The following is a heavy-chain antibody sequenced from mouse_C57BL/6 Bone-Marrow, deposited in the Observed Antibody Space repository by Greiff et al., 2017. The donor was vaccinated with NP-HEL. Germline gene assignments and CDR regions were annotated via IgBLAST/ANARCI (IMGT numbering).Heavy chain of an antibody. J-gene: IGHJ2*01. D-gene: IGHD2-4*01. V-gene: IGHV2-9-1*01. CDR2: IWSGGGP. Sequence: QVQLKESGPGLVAPSQSLSITCTVSGFSLTSYAISWVRQPPGKGLEWLGVIWSGGGPNYNSALKSRLSISKDNSKSQVFLKRNSLQTEDTARYYCARYYDYGGFDYWGQGTTLTVSS. CDR3: ARYYDYGGFDY. CDR1: GFSLTSYA.